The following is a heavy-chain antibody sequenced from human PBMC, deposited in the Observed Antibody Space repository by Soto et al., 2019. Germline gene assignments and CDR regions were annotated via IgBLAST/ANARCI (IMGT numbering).Heavy chain of an antibody. J-gene: IGHJ4*02. V-gene: IGHV1-3*01. CDR3: AREHDCWIGYSFDY. D-gene: IGHD3-3*01. CDR1: GYTFTDYA. Sequence: HVQLVQSGAEVKKPGASVKVSCKASGYTFTDYAIQWVRQAPGQRLEWMGWINAGNGNTKYSQKFQGRVTITRDTSARPAYIELSSLRSEDTAVYYCAREHDCWIGYSFDYWGQGTLVTVSS. CDR2: INAGNGNT.